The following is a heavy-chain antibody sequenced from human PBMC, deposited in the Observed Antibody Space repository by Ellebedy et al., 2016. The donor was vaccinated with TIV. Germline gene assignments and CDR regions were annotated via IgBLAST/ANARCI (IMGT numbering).Heavy chain of an antibody. CDR1: GYTFTGYY. CDR2: IDPGGSST. D-gene: IGHD2-21*02. J-gene: IGHJ4*02. Sequence: AASVKVSCKASGYTFTGYYIHWVRQAPGQGLEWMGRIDPGGSSTTYAQKFQGRVTMTRDTSTSTVYMDLSSLRSEDTAVYYCARMRYCGGDCWYFDYWGQGTLVTVSS. V-gene: IGHV1-46*01. CDR3: ARMRYCGGDCWYFDY.